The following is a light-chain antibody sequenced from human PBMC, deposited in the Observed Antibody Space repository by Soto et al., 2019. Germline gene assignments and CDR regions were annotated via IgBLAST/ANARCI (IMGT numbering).Light chain of an antibody. CDR1: SSDVGGYNY. CDR2: DVS. CDR3: SSYTTCTIPQLD. J-gene: IGLJ1*01. Sequence: QSVLTQPASVSGSPGQSITISCTGTSSDVGGYNYVSWYQHHPGKAPKLMIFDVSNRPSGVSNRFSGSKSGNTAPLTISGLQPEDDADYCSSYTTCTIPQLDFGTGTKVTVL. V-gene: IGLV2-14*03.